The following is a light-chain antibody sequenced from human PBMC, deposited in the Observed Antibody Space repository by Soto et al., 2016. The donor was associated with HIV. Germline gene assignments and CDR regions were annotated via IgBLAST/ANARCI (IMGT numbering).Light chain of an antibody. V-gene: IGLV3-19*01. Sequence: SSELTQDPVVSVALGQTVRITCQGDSLRIQYAIWYQQKPGQAPLLILYGDNNPALRDPRPLLWLHLRKHSFLTITATQADDEADYYCSSRDSTGNHVLFGGGTYLTVL. CDR1: SLRIQY. J-gene: IGLJ2*01. CDR2: GDN. CDR3: SSRDSTGNHVL.